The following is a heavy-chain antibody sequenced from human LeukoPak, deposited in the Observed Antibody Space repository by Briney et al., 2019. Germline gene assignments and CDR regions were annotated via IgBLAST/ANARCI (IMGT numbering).Heavy chain of an antibody. D-gene: IGHD3-22*01. J-gene: IGHJ4*02. CDR3: ARESGTSSGYYSAVDY. CDR2: INPNSGGT. V-gene: IGHV1-2*06. CDR1: GYTFTGYY. Sequence: ASVKVSCKASGYTFTGYYMHWVRQAPGQGLEWMGRINPNSGGTNYAQKFQGRVTMTRDTSISTAYMELSRLRSDDTAVYYCARESGTSSGYYSAVDYWGQGTLVTVSS.